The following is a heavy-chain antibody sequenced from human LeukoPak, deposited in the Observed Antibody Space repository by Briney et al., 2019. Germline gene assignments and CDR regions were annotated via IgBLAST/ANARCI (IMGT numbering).Heavy chain of an antibody. Sequence: SVKVSCKASGGTFSSYAISWVRQAPGQGLEWMGGIIPIFGTAIYAQKFQGRVTMTEDTSTDTAYMELSSLRSEDTAVYYCAIPGGSSRDFDYWGQGTLVTVSS. CDR2: IIPIFGTA. CDR3: AIPGGSSRDFDY. CDR1: GGTFSSYA. J-gene: IGHJ4*02. V-gene: IGHV1-69*06. D-gene: IGHD6-13*01.